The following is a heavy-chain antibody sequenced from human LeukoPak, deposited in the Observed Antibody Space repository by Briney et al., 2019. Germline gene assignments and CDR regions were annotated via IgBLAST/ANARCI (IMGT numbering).Heavy chain of an antibody. V-gene: IGHV4-59*01. CDR1: SGPISNYY. Sequence: PSETLSLTCTVSSGPISNYYWNWIRQPPGKGLKWIGYIYYSGSTKYNPSLESRVTISVDTSKNQFSLKLNSVTAADTAVYYCARGGNWNYEGYYYYYMDVWGKGTTVTVSS. D-gene: IGHD1-7*01. CDR3: ARGGNWNYEGYYYYYMDV. CDR2: IYYSGST. J-gene: IGHJ6*03.